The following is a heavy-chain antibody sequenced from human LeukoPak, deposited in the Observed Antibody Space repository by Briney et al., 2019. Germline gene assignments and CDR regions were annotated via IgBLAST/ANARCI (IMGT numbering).Heavy chain of an antibody. Sequence: GGSLRLSCAASGFTFDDYAMHWVRQAPGKGLEWVSGISWNSGSIGYADSVKGRFTISRDNAKNSLYLQMNSLRAEDTALYYCAKSSSQTFDYWGQGTLVTVSS. D-gene: IGHD2-15*01. CDR2: ISWNSGSI. V-gene: IGHV3-9*01. CDR1: GFTFDDYA. CDR3: AKSSSQTFDY. J-gene: IGHJ4*02.